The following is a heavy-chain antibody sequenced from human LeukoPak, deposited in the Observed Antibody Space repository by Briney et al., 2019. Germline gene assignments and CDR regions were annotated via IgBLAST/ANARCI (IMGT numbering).Heavy chain of an antibody. D-gene: IGHD3/OR15-3a*01. CDR1: GFTFSNAW. CDR2: IKSKTSGGTA. V-gene: IGHV3-15*01. J-gene: IGHJ4*02. CDR3: TGDFWTGYY. Sequence: GGSLRLSCAASGFTFSNAWVSWVRQAPGKGLEWVGRIKSKTSGGTADYAAPVKGRFTISRDDSKNTLYLQMNSLKTEDTAVYYCTGDFWTGYYWGQGTLVTVSS.